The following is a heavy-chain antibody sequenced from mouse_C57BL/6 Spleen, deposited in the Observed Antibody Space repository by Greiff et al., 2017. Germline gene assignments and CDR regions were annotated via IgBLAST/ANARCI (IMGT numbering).Heavy chain of an antibody. V-gene: IGHV5-9*01. CDR1: GFTFSSYT. D-gene: IGHD1-1*01. CDR2: ISGGGGNT. Sequence: EVQGVESGGGLVKPGGSLKLSCAASGFTFSSYTMSWVRQTPEKRLEWVATISGGGGNTYYPDSVKGRFTISRDNAKNTLYLQMSSLRSEDTALYYCARGYYGAMDYWGQGTSVTVSS. J-gene: IGHJ4*01. CDR3: ARGYYGAMDY.